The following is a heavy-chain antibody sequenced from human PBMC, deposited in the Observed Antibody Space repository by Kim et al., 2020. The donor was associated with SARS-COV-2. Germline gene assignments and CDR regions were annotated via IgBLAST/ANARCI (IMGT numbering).Heavy chain of an antibody. CDR2: ISANGETK. D-gene: IGHD6-19*01. Sequence: GGSLRLSCAASGFTFDTSAMHWVRQAPGKGLEWVSLISANGETKYYADSVKGRFTISIDNSKNSLYLQMNSLRTEDTALYYCVRASGWLPWYWGKGTLVTVPA. J-gene: IGHJ4*02. CDR1: GFTFDTSA. CDR3: VRASGWLPWY. V-gene: IGHV3-43*02.